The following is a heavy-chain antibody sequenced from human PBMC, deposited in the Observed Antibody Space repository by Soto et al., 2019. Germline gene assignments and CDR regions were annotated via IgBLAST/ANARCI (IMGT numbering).Heavy chain of an antibody. J-gene: IGHJ6*02. D-gene: IGHD3-3*01. CDR1: GFTFTHSA. CDR3: AIPGPPPIIRYYYDGVGV. CDR2: IVLGSGNT. V-gene: IGHV1-58*02. Sequence: QMQLLQSGPEVKKPGTSVRVSCKASGFTFTHSAIQWVRQARGQRLEWIGWIVLGSGNTNYAQKFQGRVTITRDLSTGTAYMDLSSLRSEDTALYYCAIPGPPPIIRYYYDGVGVWGQGTAVTVSS.